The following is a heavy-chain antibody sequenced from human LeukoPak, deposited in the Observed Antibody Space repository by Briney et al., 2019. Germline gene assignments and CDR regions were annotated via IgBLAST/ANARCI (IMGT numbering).Heavy chain of an antibody. J-gene: IGHJ4*02. CDR1: GFTFGDYA. CDR2: IFSGTM. Sequence: PGGSLRLSCTASGFTFGDYAMSWFRQAPGKGLEWVSYIFSGTMYYADSVKGRFTISRDNAKNSLYLQMNSLRDGDTAVYYCARTHSSGYYRGFDYWGQGTLVTVSS. D-gene: IGHD3-22*01. CDR3: ARTHSSGYYRGFDY. V-gene: IGHV3-48*02.